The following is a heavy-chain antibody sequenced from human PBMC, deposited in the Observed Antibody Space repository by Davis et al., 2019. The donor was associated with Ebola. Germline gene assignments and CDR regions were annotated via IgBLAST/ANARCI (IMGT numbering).Heavy chain of an antibody. CDR3: TREVDIVVVVAATPLRWFDP. D-gene: IGHD2-15*01. V-gene: IGHV3-49*04. CDR2: IRSKAYGGTT. J-gene: IGHJ5*02. Sequence: GESLKISCAASGFTFSSYWMHWVRQAPGKGLEWVGFIRSKAYGGTTEYAASVKGRFTISRDDSKSIAYLQMNSLKTEDTAVYYCTREVDIVVVVAATPLRWFDPWGQGTLVTVSS. CDR1: GFTFSSYW.